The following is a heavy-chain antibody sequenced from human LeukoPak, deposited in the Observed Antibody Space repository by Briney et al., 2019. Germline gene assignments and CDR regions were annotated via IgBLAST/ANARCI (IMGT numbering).Heavy chain of an antibody. CDR2: IIPVFGTS. J-gene: IGHJ5*02. CDR3: ARVTGGRYCSTTSCYMRGWFDP. D-gene: IGHD2-2*02. Sequence: VRVSCKASGGTFSSYAISWVRQAPGQGLEWMGGIIPVFGTSNYAQKFQGRVTITADESTRTAYMELSSLRSEDTAVYYCARVTGGRYCSTTSCYMRGWFDPWGQGTLVTVSS. V-gene: IGHV1-69*01. CDR1: GGTFSSYA.